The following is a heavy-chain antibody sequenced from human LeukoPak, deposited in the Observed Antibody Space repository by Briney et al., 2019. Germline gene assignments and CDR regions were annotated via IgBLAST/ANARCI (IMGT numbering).Heavy chain of an antibody. CDR3: AREKFYDNSGYDY. V-gene: IGHV3-48*03. CDR1: GFTFSSYE. CDR2: ISSSGSTV. J-gene: IGHJ4*02. D-gene: IGHD3-22*01. Sequence: GGSLRLSCAASGFTFSSYEMNWVRQALGQGLEWVAYISSSGSTVYYADSVKGRFTISRDNAKNPLFLQMNSLRAEDTADYYCAREKFYDNSGYDYWGQGTLVTVSS.